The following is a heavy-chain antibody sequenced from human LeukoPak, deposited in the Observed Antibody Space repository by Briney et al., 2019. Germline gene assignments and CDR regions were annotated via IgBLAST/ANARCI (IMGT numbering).Heavy chain of an antibody. CDR2: ISTSGST. J-gene: IGHJ6*03. D-gene: IGHD6-19*01. CDR1: GGSISSYY. CDR3: ARDDGIAVAGNYYYYYMDV. V-gene: IGHV4-4*07. Sequence: SETLSLTCTVSGGSISSYYRSWIRQPAGKGLEWIGRISTSGSTNYNPSLKSRVTMSVDTSKNQFSLKLSSVTAADTAVYYCARDDGIAVAGNYYYYYMDVWGKGTTVTVSS.